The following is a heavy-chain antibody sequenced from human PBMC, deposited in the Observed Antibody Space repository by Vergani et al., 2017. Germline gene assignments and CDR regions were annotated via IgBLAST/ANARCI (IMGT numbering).Heavy chain of an antibody. CDR2: IIPILGIA. CDR3: ARATGVYGDYDY. CDR1: GGTFSSYA. V-gene: IGHV1-69*04. D-gene: IGHD4-17*01. J-gene: IGHJ4*02. Sequence: QVQLVQSGAEVKKPGSSVKVSCKASGGTFSSYAISWVRQAPGQGLEWMGRIIPILGIANYAQKFQGRVTFTADKSTGTAYRELSSLRAEDTAVYYCARATGVYGDYDYWGQGTLVAVSS.